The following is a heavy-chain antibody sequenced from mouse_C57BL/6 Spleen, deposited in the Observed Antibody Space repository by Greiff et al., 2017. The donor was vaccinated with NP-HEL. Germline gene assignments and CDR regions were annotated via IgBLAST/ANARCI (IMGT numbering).Heavy chain of an antibody. V-gene: IGHV7-3*01. CDR3: ARYRYYSSSCVGYFDV. Sequence: EVQLVESGGGLVQPGGSLSLSCAASGFTFTDYYMSWVRQPPGKALEWLGFIRNKANGYTTEYSASVKGRFTISRDNSQSILYLQMNALRARDSATYYCARYRYYSSSCVGYFDVWGTGTTVTVSS. J-gene: IGHJ1*03. D-gene: IGHD1-1*01. CDR1: GFTFTDYY. CDR2: IRNKANGYTT.